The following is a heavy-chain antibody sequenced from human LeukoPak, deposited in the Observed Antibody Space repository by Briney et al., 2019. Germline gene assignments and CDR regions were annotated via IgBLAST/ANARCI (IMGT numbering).Heavy chain of an antibody. CDR1: GFTFDDYA. D-gene: IGHD1-26*01. V-gene: IGHV3-9*03. Sequence: GGSLRLSCAASGFTFDDYAMHWVRQAPGKGLEWVSGISWNSGSIGYADSVKGRFTISRDNAKNSLYLQMNSLRAEDMALYYCAKGYSGAATGPFDIWGQGTLVTVSS. CDR3: AKGYSGAATGPFDI. J-gene: IGHJ4*02. CDR2: ISWNSGSI.